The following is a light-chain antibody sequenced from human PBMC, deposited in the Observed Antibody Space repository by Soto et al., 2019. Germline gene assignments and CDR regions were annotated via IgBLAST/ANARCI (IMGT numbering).Light chain of an antibody. V-gene: IGKV3-20*01. CDR3: QQYGSSPPKVT. J-gene: IGKJ4*01. CDR2: GAS. Sequence: EIVVTQSPGTLSLSPGERATLSCRASQSVSSSYLAWYQQKPGQAPRLLIYGASSRATGIPDRFSGSGSGTDFTLTISILEPEDFAVYYCQQYGSSPPKVTFGGGTKVELK. CDR1: QSVSSSY.